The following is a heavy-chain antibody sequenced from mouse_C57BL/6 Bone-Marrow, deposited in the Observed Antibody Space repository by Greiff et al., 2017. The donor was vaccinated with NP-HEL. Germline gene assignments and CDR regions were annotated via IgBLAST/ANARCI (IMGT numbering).Heavy chain of an antibody. J-gene: IGHJ4*01. CDR1: GFTFSDYY. CDR2: ISNGGGST. D-gene: IGHD1-1*01. CDR3: ARRGYYDYYAMDY. Sequence: EVQLVESGGGLVQPGGSLKLSCAASGFTFSDYYMYWVRQTPEKRLEWVAYISNGGGSTYYPDTVKGRFTISRDNAKNTLYLQMSRLKSEDTAMYYCARRGYYDYYAMDYWGQGTSVTVSS. V-gene: IGHV5-12*01.